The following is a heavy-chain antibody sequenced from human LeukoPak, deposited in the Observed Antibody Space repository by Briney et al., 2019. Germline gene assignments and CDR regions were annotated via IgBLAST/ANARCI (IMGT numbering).Heavy chain of an antibody. V-gene: IGHV1-2*02. D-gene: IGHD3-16*01. Sequence: ASVKVSCKPSGFTLTDYFMHWVRQAPGQGLGWMGYINPNSGGTKYAQNFQGRVTMTRDTSINTHYMELSGLTPDDTAVYYCARRADRGMNGNRPWFDPWGQGTLVTVSS. CDR2: INPNSGGT. CDR3: ARRADRGMNGNRPWFDP. CDR1: GFTLTDYF. J-gene: IGHJ5*02.